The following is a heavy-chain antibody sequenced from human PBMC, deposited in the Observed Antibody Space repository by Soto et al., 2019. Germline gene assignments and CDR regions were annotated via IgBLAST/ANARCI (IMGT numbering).Heavy chain of an antibody. CDR2: ISDGDGAT. Sequence: EVHLLESGGGLVQPGGSLRLSCAASGFAFSDYAMTWVRQAPGKGLEWVSDISDGDGATHYADSVKGRFTISRDDSKNTLYLQMDSLRAEDAAVYYCAKGRTFFDFLGQGTRVTFSS. CDR1: GFAFSDYA. V-gene: IGHV3-23*01. J-gene: IGHJ4*02. D-gene: IGHD3-16*01. CDR3: AKGRTFFDF.